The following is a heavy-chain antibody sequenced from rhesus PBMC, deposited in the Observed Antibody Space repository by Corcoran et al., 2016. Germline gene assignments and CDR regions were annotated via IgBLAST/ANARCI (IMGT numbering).Heavy chain of an antibody. CDR1: GGSISSSY. J-gene: IGHJ3*01. D-gene: IGHD3-16*01. V-gene: IGHV4-169*01. CDR2: IYGSGSST. Sequence: QLQLQESGPGLVKPSETLSVTCAVSGGSISSSYWRWIRQAPGKGLEWIGYIYGSGSSTNYNPSLKSRVTLSVDTSKNQRSLKLSSVTTADTAVYYCARMSGSYFDAFDFWGQGLRVTVSS. CDR3: ARMSGSYFDAFDF.